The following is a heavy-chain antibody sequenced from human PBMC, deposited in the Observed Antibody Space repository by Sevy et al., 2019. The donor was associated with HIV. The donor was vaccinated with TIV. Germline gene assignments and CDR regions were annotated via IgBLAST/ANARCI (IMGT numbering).Heavy chain of an antibody. CDR1: GYTFSSYG. CDR3: AREGYYYRSGTYRPPNYYGMDV. D-gene: IGHD3-10*01. Sequence: GESLKISCKASGYTFSSYGISWVRQAPGQGLEWMGWISDYNGYTNYAHKFQGRVTMSTETSTRTAYMELRSRRSDDTAVYFCAREGYYYRSGTYRPPNYYGMDVWGQGTAVTVSS. J-gene: IGHJ6*02. CDR2: ISDYNGYT. V-gene: IGHV1-18*01.